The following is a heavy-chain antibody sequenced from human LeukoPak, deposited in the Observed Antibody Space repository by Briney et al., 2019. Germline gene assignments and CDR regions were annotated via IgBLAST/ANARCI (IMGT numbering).Heavy chain of an antibody. D-gene: IGHD3-10*01. Sequence: PGGTLRLSCAASGFTFDDYGMSWVRQAPGKGLEWVSGINWNGGSTGYADSVKGRFTISRDNAKNSLYLQMNSLRAEDTALYYCARGYGSGEDGDYWGQGTLVTVSS. CDR2: INWNGGST. J-gene: IGHJ4*02. CDR3: ARGYGSGEDGDY. V-gene: IGHV3-20*04. CDR1: GFTFDDYG.